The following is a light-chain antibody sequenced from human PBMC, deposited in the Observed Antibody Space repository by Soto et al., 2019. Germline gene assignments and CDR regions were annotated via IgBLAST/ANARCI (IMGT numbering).Light chain of an antibody. J-gene: IGKJ4*01. CDR1: QGIGSW. CDR3: QQAYSFPLT. V-gene: IGKV1-12*01. Sequence: DIQMTQSPSSVAASVGDRVTITCRASQGIGSWLAWYQQKPGKAPKLLISAASNLQGGVPSRFSGSASGPDFTLTISSLQPEDFATYYCQQAYSFPLTFGGGTKVEVK. CDR2: AAS.